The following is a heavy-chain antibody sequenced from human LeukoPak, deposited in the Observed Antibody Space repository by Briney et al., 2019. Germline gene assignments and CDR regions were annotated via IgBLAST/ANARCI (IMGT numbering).Heavy chain of an antibody. CDR2: ISAYNGNT. Sequence: ASVKVSCKASGYTFTSYGISWVRQAPGQGLEWMGWISAYNGNTNYAQKLQGRVTMTTDTSTSTAYMELRSLRSDDTAVYYCARDLYDILTGFTGVGYWGQGTLVTVSS. CDR3: ARDLYDILTGFTGVGY. CDR1: GYTFTSYG. V-gene: IGHV1-18*01. J-gene: IGHJ4*02. D-gene: IGHD3-9*01.